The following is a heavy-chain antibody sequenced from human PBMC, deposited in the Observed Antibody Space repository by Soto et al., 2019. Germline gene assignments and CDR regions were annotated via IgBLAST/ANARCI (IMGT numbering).Heavy chain of an antibody. V-gene: IGHV6-1*01. CDR1: GDSVSSNSAT. J-gene: IGHJ6*03. CDR3: ARGPVVRGSSTTYYYCYYKDV. D-gene: IGHD6-6*01. CDR2: TYYRSKWYY. Sequence: PSQALSLTWGISGDSVSSNSATWNWIRQSPSRGLEWLGRTYYRSKWYYDYAISVQSRITINPDTSKNHFSLQMNSVTPEDTAVYYCARGPVVRGSSTTYYYCYYKDVWGKGTTVTGSS.